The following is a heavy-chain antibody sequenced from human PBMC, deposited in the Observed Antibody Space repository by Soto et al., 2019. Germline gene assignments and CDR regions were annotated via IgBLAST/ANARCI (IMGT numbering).Heavy chain of an antibody. J-gene: IGHJ5*02. CDR2: IIPIFGTA. CDR3: ARDPYYYDSSGSAPLWWFDP. CDR1: GCTFSSYA. Sequence: KASGCTFSSYAISWVRQAPGQGLDWMGGIIPIFGTANYAQKFQGRVTITADESTSTAYMELSSLRSEDTAVYYCARDPYYYDSSGSAPLWWFDPWGQGTLVTVSS. D-gene: IGHD3-22*01. V-gene: IGHV1-69*01.